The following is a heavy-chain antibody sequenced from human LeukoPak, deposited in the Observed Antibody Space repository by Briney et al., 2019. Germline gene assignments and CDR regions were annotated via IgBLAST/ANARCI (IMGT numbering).Heavy chain of an antibody. CDR2: FDPEDGET. CDR3: ATGGSSWYLDYFDY. Sequence: ASVKVSCKVSGYTLTELSMHWVRQAPGKGLEWMGGFDPEDGETIYAQKFQGRVTMTGDTSTDTAYMELSSLRSEDTAVYYCATGGSSWYLDYFDYWGQGTLVTVSS. CDR1: GYTLTELS. J-gene: IGHJ4*02. D-gene: IGHD6-13*01. V-gene: IGHV1-24*01.